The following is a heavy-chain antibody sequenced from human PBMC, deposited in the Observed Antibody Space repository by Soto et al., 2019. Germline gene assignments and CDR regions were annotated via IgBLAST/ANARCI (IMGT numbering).Heavy chain of an antibody. CDR2: ISYDGSNK. D-gene: IGHD6-19*01. V-gene: IGHV3-30*18. Sequence: QVQLVESGGGVVQPGRSLRLSCAASGFTFSSYAMHWVRQAPGKGLEWVAVISYDGSNKYYADSVKGRFTISRDNSTNTLYLQMNSLRVEDTAVYYCAKDRVGSGWLVKPVAYWGQGTLVTVSS. CDR3: AKDRVGSGWLVKPVAY. CDR1: GFTFSSYA. J-gene: IGHJ4*02.